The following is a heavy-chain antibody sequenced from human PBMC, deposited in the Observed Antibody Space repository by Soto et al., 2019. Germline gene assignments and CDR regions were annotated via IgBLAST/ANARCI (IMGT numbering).Heavy chain of an antibody. CDR2: IYYSGST. D-gene: IGHD3-16*01. V-gene: IGHV4-31*03. J-gene: IGHJ4*02. Sequence: SETLSLTCTVSGGSISSGGYYWSWIRQHPGKGHEWIGYIYYSGSTYYNPSLKSRVTISVDTSKNQFSLKLSSVTAADTAVYYCARGGWGSTYYFDYWGQGTLVTVSS. CDR1: GGSISSGGYY. CDR3: ARGGWGSTYYFDY.